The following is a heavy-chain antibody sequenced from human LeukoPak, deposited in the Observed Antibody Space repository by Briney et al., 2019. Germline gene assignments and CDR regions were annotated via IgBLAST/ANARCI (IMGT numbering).Heavy chain of an antibody. J-gene: IGHJ4*02. D-gene: IGHD3-3*01. V-gene: IGHV3-23*01. CDR1: GFTFSSYA. CDR2: ISGSGGST. Sequence: GGSLRLSCAASGFTFSSYAMSWVRQAPGKGLEWVSAISGSGGSTYYADSVKGRFTISRDNSKNTLYLQMNSLRAEDTAVYYCAKTSETLYYDFWSVYPMAGYWGQGTLVTVSS. CDR3: AKTSETLYYDFWSVYPMAGY.